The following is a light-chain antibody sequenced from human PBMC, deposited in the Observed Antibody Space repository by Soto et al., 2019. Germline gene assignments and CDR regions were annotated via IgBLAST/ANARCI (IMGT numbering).Light chain of an antibody. CDR3: CSYAGNYTPYV. V-gene: IGLV2-11*01. Sequence: QSALTQPRSVSGSPGQSVTISCTGTSSDVGNYKYVSWYQQHPGKAPKLMIYDVSKRPSAVPDRFSGSKSGNTASLTISGLQVEDEADYYCCSYAGNYTPYVFGTGTKVTVL. CDR2: DVS. CDR1: SSDVGNYKY. J-gene: IGLJ1*01.